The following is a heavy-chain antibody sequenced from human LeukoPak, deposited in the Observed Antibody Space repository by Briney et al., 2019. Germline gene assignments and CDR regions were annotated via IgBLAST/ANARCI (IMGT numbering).Heavy chain of an antibody. CDR3: AREYCGGDCHYAGVEGAAFDI. CDR1: GGSMSSYY. V-gene: IGHV4-59*01. Sequence: SVTLSLTCTVSGGSMSSYYWSWIRQPPGKGLEWVGYIYYSGSTNCNPPLKSRVTISVDMSKNQFSLKLSSVTAADTAVYYCAREYCGGDCHYAGVEGAAFDIWGQGTMVTVSS. CDR2: IYYSGST. D-gene: IGHD2-21*02. J-gene: IGHJ3*02.